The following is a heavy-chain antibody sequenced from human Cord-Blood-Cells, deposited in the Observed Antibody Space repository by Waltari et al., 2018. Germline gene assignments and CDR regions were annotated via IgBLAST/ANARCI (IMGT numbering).Heavy chain of an antibody. CDR2: IYTSGST. CDR1: GGSISSYY. D-gene: IGHD3-3*01. Sequence: QVQLQESGPGLVKPSETLSLTCTVSGGSISSYYWSWIRQPAGKGLEWIGRIYTSGSTNYNPSLKSRVTMSVDTSKNQFSLKLSSVTAADTAVYYCAREPKIFGVDYFDYWGQGTLVTVSS. CDR3: AREPKIFGVDYFDY. V-gene: IGHV4-4*07. J-gene: IGHJ4*02.